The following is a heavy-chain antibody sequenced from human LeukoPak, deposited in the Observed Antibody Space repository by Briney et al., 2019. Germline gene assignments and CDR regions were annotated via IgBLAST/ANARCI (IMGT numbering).Heavy chain of an antibody. Sequence: GGSLRLSCAASGFTFSSYSMNWVRQAPGKGLEWVSSISSSSSNIYYADSVKGRFTISRDNAKNSLYLQMTSLRVEDTAVYYCARCTTGRTFGSLREIKRSREIDYWGQGTLVTVSS. D-gene: IGHD1-1*01. CDR1: GFTFSSYS. J-gene: IGHJ4*02. V-gene: IGHV3-21*01. CDR3: ARCTTGRTFGSLREIKRSREIDY. CDR2: ISSSSSNI.